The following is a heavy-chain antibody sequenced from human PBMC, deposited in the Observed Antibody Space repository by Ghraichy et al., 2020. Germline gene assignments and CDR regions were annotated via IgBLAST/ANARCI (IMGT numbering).Heavy chain of an antibody. CDR2: IWNDGSYK. D-gene: IGHD2-8*01. J-gene: IGHJ5*02. CDR3: AREFNGWLDP. CDR1: GFPFSLYH. V-gene: IGHV3-33*01. Sequence: GGSLRLSCAASGFPFSLYHVHWVRQAPGKGLEWVAVIWNDGSYKYYEDSVKGRFTISRDNSKNTLFLQMDNLSVEDTAVYYCAREFNGWLDPWGQGTLVTVSS.